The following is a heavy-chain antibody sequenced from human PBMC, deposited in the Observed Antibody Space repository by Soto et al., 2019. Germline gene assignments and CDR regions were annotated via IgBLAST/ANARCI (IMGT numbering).Heavy chain of an antibody. D-gene: IGHD5-18*01. Sequence: QVQLVQSGAEVKKPGSSVKVSCKASGGTFSSYAISWVRQAPGQGLEWMGGIIPIFGTANYEQKFQGRVTITADESTSTAYMELSSLRSEDTAVYYCARGGGLRGYSRWGPFDPWGQGTLVTVSS. CDR1: GGTFSSYA. CDR3: ARGGGLRGYSRWGPFDP. CDR2: IIPIFGTA. V-gene: IGHV1-69*01. J-gene: IGHJ5*02.